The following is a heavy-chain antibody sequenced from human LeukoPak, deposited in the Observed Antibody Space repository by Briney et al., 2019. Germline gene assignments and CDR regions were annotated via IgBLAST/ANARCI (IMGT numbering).Heavy chain of an antibody. Sequence: GASVKVSCKASGGTFSSYAISWVRQAPGQGLEWMGGIIPIFGTANYARKFQGRVTMTADTSTSTAYMELRSLRSDDTAVYYCAREMPAADGSDAFDIWGQGTMVTVSS. CDR1: GGTFSSYA. V-gene: IGHV1-69*06. D-gene: IGHD6-13*01. CDR2: IIPIFGTA. CDR3: AREMPAADGSDAFDI. J-gene: IGHJ3*02.